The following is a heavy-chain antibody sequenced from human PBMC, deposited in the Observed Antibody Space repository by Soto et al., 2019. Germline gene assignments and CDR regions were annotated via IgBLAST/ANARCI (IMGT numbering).Heavy chain of an antibody. V-gene: IGHV3-23*01. CDR2: FVGSTGST. Sequence: GGSLRLSCAASGFTFSSYSMNWVRQAPGKGLEWVSTFVGSTGSTFYADSVKGRFTISRDDSKNTLYLQMNSLRAEDTAVYYCAKRHTTVATPANYFDYWGQGTLVTVSS. J-gene: IGHJ4*02. CDR1: GFTFSSYS. CDR3: AKRHTTVATPANYFDY. D-gene: IGHD1-1*01.